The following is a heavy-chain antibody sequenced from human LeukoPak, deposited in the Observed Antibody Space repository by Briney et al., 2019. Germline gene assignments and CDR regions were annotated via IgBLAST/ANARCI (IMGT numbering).Heavy chain of an antibody. CDR3: AWGKYSYGTAYYYYYYMDV. V-gene: IGHV1-8*01. CDR1: GYTFTTYD. D-gene: IGHD5-18*01. J-gene: IGHJ6*03. Sequence: VASVKVSCKPSGYTFTTYDINWVRQATGQGLEWMGWMNPNSGNTGYAQKFQGRVTMTRNTSISTAYMELSSLRSEDTAVYYCAWGKYSYGTAYYYYYYMDVWGKGTTVTVSS. CDR2: MNPNSGNT.